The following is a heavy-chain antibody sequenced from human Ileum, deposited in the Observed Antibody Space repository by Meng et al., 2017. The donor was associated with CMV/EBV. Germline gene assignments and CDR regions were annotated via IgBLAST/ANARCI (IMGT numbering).Heavy chain of an antibody. Sequence: LELGGDFEQPGGSLRLSRAAFGFTLSSYAMNWVRQAPGKGLEWVSSIHSGGTTYYADSVKGRFTISRDNSKNTLYLRMDSLRVEDTAVYYCARDRGNSVYESLDFWGQGTLVTVSS. CDR1: GFTLSSYA. CDR3: ARDRGNSVYESLDF. CDR2: IHSGGTT. V-gene: IGHV3-23*01. D-gene: IGHD5/OR15-5a*01. J-gene: IGHJ4*02.